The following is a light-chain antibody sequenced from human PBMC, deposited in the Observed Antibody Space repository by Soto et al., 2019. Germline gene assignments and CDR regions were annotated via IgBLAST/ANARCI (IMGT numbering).Light chain of an antibody. V-gene: IGLV1-44*01. Sequence: QSVLTQPPSASGTPGQRVAISCSGSSSDIGSNTVNWYQHLPGTAPQLLMYSDNQRPSGVPYRFSGSKSGTSASLAISGLQSEDEGDYYCASWDDSLNGWVFGGGTKLTVL. CDR3: ASWDDSLNGWV. CDR2: SDN. J-gene: IGLJ3*02. CDR1: SSDIGSNT.